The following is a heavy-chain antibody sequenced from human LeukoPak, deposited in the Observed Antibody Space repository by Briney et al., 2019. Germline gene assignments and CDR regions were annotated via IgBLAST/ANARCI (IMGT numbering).Heavy chain of an antibody. V-gene: IGHV3-30*18. J-gene: IGHJ2*01. Sequence: HAGGSLRLSCAASGFTFSDYYMSWVRQAPGKGLEWVAVVSTDGTIKYYADSMKGRFTVSRDNSKNTVDLQMNSLRVEDTALYFCVQEFNHEQWFFDIWGRGTLVTVSS. D-gene: IGHD3-22*01. CDR2: VSTDGTIK. CDR3: VQEFNHEQWFFDI. CDR1: GFTFSDYY.